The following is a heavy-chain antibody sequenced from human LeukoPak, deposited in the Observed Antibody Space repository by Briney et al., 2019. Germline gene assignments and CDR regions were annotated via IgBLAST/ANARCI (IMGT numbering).Heavy chain of an antibody. J-gene: IGHJ2*01. D-gene: IGHD4-23*01. CDR1: GGSFSGYY. CDR2: INHSGST. V-gene: IGHV4-34*01. CDR3: ARGGGNDWYFDL. Sequence: PSETLSLTCAVYGGSFSGYYWSWIRQPPGKGLEWIGEINHSGSTNYNPSLKSRVTISVDTSKNQFSLKLNSVTAADTAVYYCARGGGNDWYFDLWGRGTLVTVSS.